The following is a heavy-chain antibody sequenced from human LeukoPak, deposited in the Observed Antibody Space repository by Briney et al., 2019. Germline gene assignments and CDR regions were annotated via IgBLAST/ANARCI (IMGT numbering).Heavy chain of an antibody. CDR2: IYYSGRT. CDR1: GGSISSYY. J-gene: IGHJ5*02. Sequence: PSETLSLTCSVSGGSISSYYWNWIRQPPGKGLEWLGYIYYSGRTKYNPSLKSRVTMSVDTSKNQFSLKLSSVTAADTAVYYCARGTDITARPAWFDPWGQGTLVTVSS. D-gene: IGHD6-6*01. V-gene: IGHV4-59*01. CDR3: ARGTDITARPAWFDP.